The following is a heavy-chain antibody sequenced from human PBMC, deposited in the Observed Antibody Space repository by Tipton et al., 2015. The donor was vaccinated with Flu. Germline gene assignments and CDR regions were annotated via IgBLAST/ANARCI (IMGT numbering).Heavy chain of an antibody. CDR1: GFTFSTYG. V-gene: IGHV3-33*01. CDR2: IWSDGSDK. Sequence: RSLRLSCAASGFTFSTYGMHWVRQAPGKGLEWVAVIWSDGSDKYYADSVKGRFTISRDNSKNTLYLQMNSLRAEDTAVYYCARGEGGYYGSGTYFDYWGQGTLVTVSS. J-gene: IGHJ4*02. CDR3: ARGEGGYYGSGTYFDY. D-gene: IGHD3-10*01.